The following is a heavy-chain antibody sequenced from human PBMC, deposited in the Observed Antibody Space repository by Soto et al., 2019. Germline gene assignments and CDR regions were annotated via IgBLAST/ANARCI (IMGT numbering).Heavy chain of an antibody. V-gene: IGHV1-18*04. CDR1: GYTFISHG. CDR3: ARVSSSIVVVPDYGMDV. Sequence: GASVKVSCKASGYTFISHGMSWVLQAPGQGLEWMGWISGKNGNTKFAQKFQGRVTLTTDTSTSTAYMEVRSLRTDDTAVYYCARVSSSIVVVPDYGMDVWGQGTTVTVSS. J-gene: IGHJ6*02. D-gene: IGHD2-2*01. CDR2: ISGKNGNT.